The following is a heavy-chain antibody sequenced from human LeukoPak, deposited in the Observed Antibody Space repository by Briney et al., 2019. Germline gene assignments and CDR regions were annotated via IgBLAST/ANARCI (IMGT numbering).Heavy chain of an antibody. CDR1: GFTFSWYW. CDR3: AKDSIAVAGSSDI. J-gene: IGHJ3*02. Sequence: PGGSLRLSCAASGFTFSWYWMSWVRQTPGKGLEWVANIKEDGSEKYYVDSVKGRFTISRDNAKYSLYLQMNSLRAEDTAVYYCAKDSIAVAGSSDIWGQGTMVTVSS. CDR2: IKEDGSEK. V-gene: IGHV3-7*03. D-gene: IGHD6-19*01.